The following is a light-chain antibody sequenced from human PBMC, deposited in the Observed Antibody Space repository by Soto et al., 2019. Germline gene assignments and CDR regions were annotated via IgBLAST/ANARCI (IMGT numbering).Light chain of an antibody. V-gene: IGLV1-44*01. CDR1: SSNIGSNT. Sequence: QSVLTQPPSASGTPGQRVTFSCSGGSSNIGSNTVNWYQQLPGTAPKLLIYANDQRPSGVPDRFSGSKSGTSASLAISGLQSEDEADYYCAVWDDSLNAVVFGGGTKLTVL. J-gene: IGLJ2*01. CDR3: AVWDDSLNAVV. CDR2: AND.